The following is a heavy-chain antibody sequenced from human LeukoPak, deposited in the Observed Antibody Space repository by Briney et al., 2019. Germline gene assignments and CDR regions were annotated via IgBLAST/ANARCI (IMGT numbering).Heavy chain of an antibody. V-gene: IGHV4-59*01. D-gene: IGHD3-22*01. J-gene: IGHJ4*02. CDR1: GGSISSYY. CDR3: ARYYYDSSGYYYNN. CDR2: IYYSGST. Sequence: SETLSLTSTVSGGSISSYYWSWIRQPPGKGLEWIGYIYYSGSTNYNPSLKSRVTISVDTSKNQFSLKLSSVTAADTAVYYCARYYYDSSGYYYNNWGQGTLVTVSS.